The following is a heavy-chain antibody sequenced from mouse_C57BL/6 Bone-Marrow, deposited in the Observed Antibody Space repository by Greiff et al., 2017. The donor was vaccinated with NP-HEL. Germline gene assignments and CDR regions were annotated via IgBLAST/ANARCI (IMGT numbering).Heavy chain of an antibody. CDR3: ARYGSSYWYFDV. V-gene: IGHV1-69*01. CDR2: IDPSDSYT. J-gene: IGHJ1*03. D-gene: IGHD1-1*01. CDR1: GYTFTSYW. Sequence: VQLQQPGAELVMPGASVKLSSKASGYTFTSYWMHWVKQRPGQGLEWIGEIDPSDSYTNYNQKFKGKSTLTVDKSSSTAYMQLSSLTSEDSAVYYCARYGSSYWYFDVWGTGTTVTVSS.